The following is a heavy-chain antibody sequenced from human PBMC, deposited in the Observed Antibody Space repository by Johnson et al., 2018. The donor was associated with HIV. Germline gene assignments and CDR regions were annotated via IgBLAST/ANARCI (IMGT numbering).Heavy chain of an antibody. J-gene: IGHJ3*02. CDR2: ISYDGSNK. Sequence: VQVVESGGGVVQPGRSLRLSCAASGFTFSSYAMHWVRQAPGKGLEWVAVISYDGSNKYYADSVKGRFTISRDNSQNTLYLQINSLRAEDTAVYYCARADITYNYYDRSGYYYHDAFDMWGQGTEVTVSS. V-gene: IGHV3-30-3*01. CDR3: ARADITYNYYDRSGYYYHDAFDM. D-gene: IGHD3-22*01. CDR1: GFTFSSYA.